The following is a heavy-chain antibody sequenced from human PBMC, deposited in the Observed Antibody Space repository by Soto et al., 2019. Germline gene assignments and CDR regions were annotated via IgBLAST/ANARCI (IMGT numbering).Heavy chain of an antibody. CDR1: GFTVSSNY. V-gene: IGHV3-53*01. D-gene: IGHD2-2*01. CDR2: IYSGGST. Sequence: GSLRLSCAASGFTVSSNYMSWVRQAPGKGLEWVSVIYSGGSTYYADSVKGRFTISRDNSKNTLYLQMNSLRAEDTAVYYCAKDKYGIVVVPAAGGFDYWGQGTLVTVSS. J-gene: IGHJ4*02. CDR3: AKDKYGIVVVPAAGGFDY.